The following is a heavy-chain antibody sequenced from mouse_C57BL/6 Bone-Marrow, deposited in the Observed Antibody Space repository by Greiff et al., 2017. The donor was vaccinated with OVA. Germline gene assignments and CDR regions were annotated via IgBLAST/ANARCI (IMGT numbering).Heavy chain of an antibody. J-gene: IGHJ3*02. CDR3: ARRYDYDL. D-gene: IGHD2-4*01. CDR2: INPNNGGT. Sequence: VQLQQSGPELVKPGASVKISCKASGYTFTDYYMNWVKQSHGKSLEWIGDINPNNGGTSYNQKFKGKATLTVDKSSSTAYMELRSLTSEDSAVYYCARRYDYDLWGQGTLVTVSA. CDR1: GYTFTDYY. V-gene: IGHV1-26*01.